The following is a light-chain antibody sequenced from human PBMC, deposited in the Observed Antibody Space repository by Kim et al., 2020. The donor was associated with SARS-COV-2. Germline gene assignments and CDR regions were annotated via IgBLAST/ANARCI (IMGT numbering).Light chain of an antibody. V-gene: IGLV3-1*01. J-gene: IGLJ2*01. Sequence: SYELTQPPSVSVSPGQTATITCSGNKVGNKYVSWYQQRPGQSPLVVIYQDTNRPSGIPERFSGSNSANTATLTISGTQAMDESDYYCQAWDSNIVVFGGGTQLTVL. CDR1: KVGNKY. CDR3: QAWDSNIVV. CDR2: QDT.